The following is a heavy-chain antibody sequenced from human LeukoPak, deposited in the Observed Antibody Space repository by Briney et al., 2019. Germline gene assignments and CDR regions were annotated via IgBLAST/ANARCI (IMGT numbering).Heavy chain of an antibody. Sequence: SVKVSCKASGGTFSSYAISWVRRAPGQGLEWMGGIIPIFGTANYAQKFQGRVTITADESTSTAYMELSSLRSEDTAVYYCARDCSSTSCSDYWGQGTLVTVSS. CDR3: ARDCSSTSCSDY. D-gene: IGHD2-2*01. J-gene: IGHJ4*02. CDR2: IIPIFGTA. V-gene: IGHV1-69*13. CDR1: GGTFSSYA.